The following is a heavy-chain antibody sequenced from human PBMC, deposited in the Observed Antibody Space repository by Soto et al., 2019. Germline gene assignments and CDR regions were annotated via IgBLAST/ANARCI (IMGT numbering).Heavy chain of an antibody. Sequence: QITLKESGPTLVKPTQTLTLTCTFSGFSLSTSGVGVGWIRQPPGKALEWLAFIYWDDDKRYSPSLKSRRTITKDTSKIQEVLRMTTMDPVDTATYNCAHILVAGVTYYFDYWGQGTLVTVSS. J-gene: IGHJ4*02. D-gene: IGHD5-18*01. CDR2: IYWDDDK. V-gene: IGHV2-5*02. CDR1: GFSLSTSGVG. CDR3: AHILVAGVTYYFDY.